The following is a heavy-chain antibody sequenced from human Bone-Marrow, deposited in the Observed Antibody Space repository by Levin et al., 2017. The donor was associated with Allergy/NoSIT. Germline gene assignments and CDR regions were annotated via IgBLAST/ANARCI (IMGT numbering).Heavy chain of an antibody. CDR3: AGGYSYGRFDP. V-gene: IGHV1-69*13. D-gene: IGHD5-18*01. CDR2: IIPIFGTA. J-gene: IGHJ5*02. Sequence: GASVKVSCKASGGTFSSYAISWVRQAPGQGLEWMGGIIPIFGTANYAQKFQGRVTITADESTSTAYMELSSLRSEDTAVYYCAGGYSYGRFDPWGQGTLVTVSS. CDR1: GGTFSSYA.